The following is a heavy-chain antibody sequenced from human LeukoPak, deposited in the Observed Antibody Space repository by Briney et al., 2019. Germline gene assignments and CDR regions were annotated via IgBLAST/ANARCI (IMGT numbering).Heavy chain of an antibody. CDR3: ARDGLVWFGELYYFDY. J-gene: IGHJ4*02. V-gene: IGHV3-21*01. CDR1: GSSFSSYC. CDR2: INSRSSNI. D-gene: IGHD3-10*01. Sequence: GGSLTLSCAAAGSSFSSYCMNWVRQPPGKGLEWDSSINSRSSNIYNADSVKGRYTISRDNAKNSLYLQMNSLRAEDTAVYYCARDGLVWFGELYYFDYWGQGTLVTVSS.